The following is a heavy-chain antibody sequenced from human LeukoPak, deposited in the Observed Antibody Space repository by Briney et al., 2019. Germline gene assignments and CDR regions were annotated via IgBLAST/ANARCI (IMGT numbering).Heavy chain of an antibody. CDR2: INPNSGGT. CDR3: ATAPNYYDSSGYYYFDY. V-gene: IGHV1-2*02. Sequence: GASVKVSCKASGYTFTGYYMHWVRQAPGQGLEWMGWINPNSGGTNYAQKFQGRVTMTRDTSISTAYMELSRLRSEDTAVYYCATAPNYYDSSGYYYFDYWGQGTLVTVSS. J-gene: IGHJ4*02. D-gene: IGHD3-22*01. CDR1: GYTFTGYY.